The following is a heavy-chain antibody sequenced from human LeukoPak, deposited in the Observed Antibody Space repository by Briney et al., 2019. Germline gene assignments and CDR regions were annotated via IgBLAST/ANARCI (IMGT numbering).Heavy chain of an antibody. CDR1: GFTFSSYW. J-gene: IGHJ6*03. Sequence: GGSLRLSCAASGFTFSSYWMSWVRQAPGKGLEWVANIKPDGSEKYYVDSVKGRFTISRDNAKNSMYLQMNSLRAEDTAVYYCARVYSSPGFYSRDYYYMDVWGKGTTVTISS. CDR3: ARVYSSPGFYSRDYYYMDV. D-gene: IGHD3-9*01. CDR2: IKPDGSEK. V-gene: IGHV3-7*01.